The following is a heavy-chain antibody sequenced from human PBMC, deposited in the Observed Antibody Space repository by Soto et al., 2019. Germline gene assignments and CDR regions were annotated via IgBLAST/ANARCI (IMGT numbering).Heavy chain of an antibody. CDR2: ISSSSSYT. V-gene: IGHV3-11*03. Sequence: GGSMRHSSAAAGFSFSDYYMNWIRQSPGKGLEWVSYISSSSSYTNYADSVKGRFTISRDNAKNSLYLQMNSLRAEDTAVYYCARSSGRRDAFDIWGQGTMVTVSS. CDR1: GFSFSDYY. J-gene: IGHJ3*02. D-gene: IGHD1-26*01. CDR3: ARSSGRRDAFDI.